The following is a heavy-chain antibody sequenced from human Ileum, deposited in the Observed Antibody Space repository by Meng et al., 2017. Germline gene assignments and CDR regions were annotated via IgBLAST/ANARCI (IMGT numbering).Heavy chain of an antibody. V-gene: IGHV3-23*01. D-gene: IGHD3-10*01. Sequence: GESLKISCAASGFTFSSYAMSWVRQAPGKGLEWVSVISGSGGSTYYADSVKGRFTISRDNSKNTLYLQMNSLRAEDTAVYYCAKDTYYGSGTDFDYWGQGTLVTVSS. J-gene: IGHJ4*02. CDR3: AKDTYYGSGTDFDY. CDR2: ISGSGGST. CDR1: GFTFSSYA.